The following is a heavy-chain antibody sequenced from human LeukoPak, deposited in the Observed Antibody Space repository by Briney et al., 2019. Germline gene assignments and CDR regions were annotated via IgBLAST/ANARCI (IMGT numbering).Heavy chain of an antibody. D-gene: IGHD6-13*01. Sequence: GGSLRLSCAASGFTFSSYSIHWVRQAPGKGLEWVAVVSSDGSNKYYADSVKGRFTISRDTSKNMVYLQMNSLGAEDTAVYYCARGYSSSWLGYFDYWGQGTLVTVSS. J-gene: IGHJ4*02. CDR2: VSSDGSNK. CDR1: GFTFSSYS. V-gene: IGHV3-30*03. CDR3: ARGYSSSWLGYFDY.